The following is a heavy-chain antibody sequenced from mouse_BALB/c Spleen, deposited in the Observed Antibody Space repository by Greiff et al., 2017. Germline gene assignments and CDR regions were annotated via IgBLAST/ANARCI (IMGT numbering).Heavy chain of an antibody. CDR3: AYGSSIYYAMDY. V-gene: IGHV14-3*02. D-gene: IGHD1-1*01. CDR2: IDPANGNT. J-gene: IGHJ4*01. CDR1: GFNIKDTY. Sequence: VQLKESGAELVKPGASVKLSCTASGFNIKDTYMHWVKQRPEQGLEWIGRIDPANGNTKYDPKFQGKATITADTSSNTAYLQLSSLTSEDTAVYYCAYGSSIYYAMDYWGQGTSVTVSS.